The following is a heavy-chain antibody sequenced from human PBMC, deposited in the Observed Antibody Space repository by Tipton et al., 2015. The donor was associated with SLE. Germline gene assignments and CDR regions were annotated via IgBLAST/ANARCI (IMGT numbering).Heavy chain of an antibody. J-gene: IGHJ6*02. Sequence: TLSLTCAVSGGSINSGDYSWSWIRQPPGKGLEWIGYIFHSGSTYYNPSFKSRVTISLDKSKNQFSLRLSSVTAADTAVYYCTRGGFREPDYFYYGMDVWGQGTTVTVSS. V-gene: IGHV4-30-2*01. CDR2: IFHSGST. D-gene: IGHD3-10*01. CDR1: GGSINSGDYS. CDR3: TRGGFREPDYFYYGMDV.